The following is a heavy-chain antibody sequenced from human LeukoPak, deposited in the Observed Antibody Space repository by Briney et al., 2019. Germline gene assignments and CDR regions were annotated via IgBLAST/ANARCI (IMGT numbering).Heavy chain of an antibody. CDR2: IYYSGST. J-gene: IGHJ4*02. V-gene: IGHV4-59*01. CDR1: GGSISSYH. Sequence: PSQTLSLTCTVSGGSISSYHWSWIRQPPGKGLEWIGYIYYSGSTNYNPSLKSRVTMSVDTSKNQFSLNLSSVTAADTAVYYCASLMTTVTTSDYWGQGTLVTVSS. D-gene: IGHD4-17*01. CDR3: ASLMTTVTTSDY.